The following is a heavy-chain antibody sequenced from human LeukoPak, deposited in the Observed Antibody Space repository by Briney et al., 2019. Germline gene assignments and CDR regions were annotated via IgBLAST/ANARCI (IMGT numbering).Heavy chain of an antibody. V-gene: IGHV3-23*01. CDR2: ISGSGGTT. Sequence: GGSLRLSCAASGFTFSAYAMSWVRQAPGKGLEWVSAISGSGGTTYYADSVKGRFTISRDNSKNTLYLQMNSLRAEDAAVYYCAKPYISGWYGSFDYWGQGTLVSVSS. J-gene: IGHJ4*02. D-gene: IGHD6-19*01. CDR3: AKPYISGWYGSFDY. CDR1: GFTFSAYA.